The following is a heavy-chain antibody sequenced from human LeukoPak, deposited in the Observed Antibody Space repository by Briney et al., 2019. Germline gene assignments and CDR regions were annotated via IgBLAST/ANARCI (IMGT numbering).Heavy chain of an antibody. Sequence: GGSLRLSCAASGFSFINYGMHWVRQAPDRGLEWVAFIRHDGIQKYYADSVKGRFTISRDDSENTVHLQMHSLKPDDTAAYFCAKASGRSAYGLDYWGQGTLVTV. CDR3: AKASGRSAYGLDY. D-gene: IGHD3-16*01. J-gene: IGHJ4*02. CDR2: IRHDGIQK. CDR1: GFSFINYG. V-gene: IGHV3-30*02.